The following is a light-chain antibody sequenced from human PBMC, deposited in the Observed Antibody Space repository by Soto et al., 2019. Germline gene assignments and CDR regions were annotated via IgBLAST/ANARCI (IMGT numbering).Light chain of an antibody. CDR3: QSYDSSNTVV. Sequence: NLMLTQPNSVSESPGETVTISCTRSSGSISSNYVQWYQQRPGSAPTTVIYEDNQRPSGVPDRFSGSIDSSSNSASRTISGLKTEDEADYYGQSYDSSNTVVFGGGTKKTVL. CDR1: SGSISSNY. CDR2: EDN. V-gene: IGLV6-57*04. J-gene: IGLJ2*01.